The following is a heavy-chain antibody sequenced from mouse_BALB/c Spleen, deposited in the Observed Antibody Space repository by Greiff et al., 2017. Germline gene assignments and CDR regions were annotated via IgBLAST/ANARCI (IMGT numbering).Heavy chain of an antibody. Sequence: DVQLVESGGGLVKPGGSLKLSCAASGFTFSSYTMSWVRQTPEKRLEWVATISSGGSYTYYPDSVKGRFTISRDNAKNTLYLQMSSLKSEDTAMYYCTRGNGYYAMDYWGQGTSVTVSS. CDR3: TRGNGYYAMDY. CDR1: GFTFSSYT. J-gene: IGHJ4*01. CDR2: ISSGGSYT. V-gene: IGHV5-6-4*01.